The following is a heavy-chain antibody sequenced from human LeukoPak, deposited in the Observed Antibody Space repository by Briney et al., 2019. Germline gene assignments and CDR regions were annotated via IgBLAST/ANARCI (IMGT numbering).Heavy chain of an antibody. J-gene: IGHJ6*04. D-gene: IGHD3-10*01. Sequence: GGFLRLSCAASGFTFSSYGMHWVRQAPGKGLEWVAVISYDGSNKYYADSVKGRFTISRDNAKNTLYLRMHSLRAEDTAVYYCARESEYYGSGSLQRYYYYGMDVWGKGTTVTVSS. V-gene: IGHV3-30*03. CDR1: GFTFSSYG. CDR3: ARESEYYGSGSLQRYYYYGMDV. CDR2: ISYDGSNK.